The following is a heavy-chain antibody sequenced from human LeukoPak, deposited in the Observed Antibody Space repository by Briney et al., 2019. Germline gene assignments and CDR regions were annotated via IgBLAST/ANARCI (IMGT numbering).Heavy chain of an antibody. CDR3: TTAYIVATIIDY. D-gene: IGHD5-12*01. CDR1: GFTFSDYA. CDR2: IKSKTDGGTT. J-gene: IGHJ4*02. V-gene: IGHV3-15*01. Sequence: GGSLRLSCAGSGFTFSDYAINWVRQAPGKGLEWVGRIKSKTDGGTTDYAAPVKGRFTISRDDSKNTLYLQMNSLKTEDTAVYYCTTAYIVATIIDYWGQGTLVTVSS.